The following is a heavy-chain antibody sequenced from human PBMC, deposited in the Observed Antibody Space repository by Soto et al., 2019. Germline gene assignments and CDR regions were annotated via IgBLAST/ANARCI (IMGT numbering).Heavy chain of an antibody. V-gene: IGHV3-74*01. CDR3: TRHGSGDYFLFDP. CDR2: ASPDGTST. CDR1: GFTFSGFW. J-gene: IGHJ5*02. Sequence: EVRLVESGGGLVQPGGSLRLSCAASGFTFSGFWMHWVRQAPGKGLVWVSRASPDGTSTSYADSVKGRFTISRDNAKNTLYMEMNSLRDEDTAVYYCTRHGSGDYFLFDPWGQGTLVTVSS. D-gene: IGHD4-17*01.